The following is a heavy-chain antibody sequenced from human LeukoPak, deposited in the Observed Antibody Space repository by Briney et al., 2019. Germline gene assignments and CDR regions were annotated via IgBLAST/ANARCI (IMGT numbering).Heavy chain of an antibody. J-gene: IGHJ3*02. D-gene: IGHD3-3*01. CDR2: ISGSSFYI. Sequence: KTGGSLRLSCAASGFTFSTYNMSWVRQAPGKGLEWVSSISGSSFYIYYAESVKGRFTISRDNAKNSLYLQMNNVGAEDTAVYYCARGLCTGSFCTIFGVVIGDAFDIWGQGTMVTASS. CDR3: ARGLCTGSFCTIFGVVIGDAFDI. V-gene: IGHV3-21*01. CDR1: GFTFSTYN.